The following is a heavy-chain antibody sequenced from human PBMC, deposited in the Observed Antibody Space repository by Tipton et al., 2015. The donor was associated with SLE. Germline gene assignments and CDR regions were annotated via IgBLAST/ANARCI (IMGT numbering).Heavy chain of an antibody. V-gene: IGHV4-59*01. CDR3: ARGGTVFGVVLNWFDP. CDR2: FYYSGST. Sequence: PSLTCTVSGGSMSTYYWNWIRQFPGKGLEWIGYFYYSGSTNYNPSLKSRVTISLDKSKNQFSLKLSSVTAADTAVYYCARGGTVFGVVLNWFDPWGQGTLVTVSS. J-gene: IGHJ5*02. CDR1: GGSMSTYY. D-gene: IGHD3-3*01.